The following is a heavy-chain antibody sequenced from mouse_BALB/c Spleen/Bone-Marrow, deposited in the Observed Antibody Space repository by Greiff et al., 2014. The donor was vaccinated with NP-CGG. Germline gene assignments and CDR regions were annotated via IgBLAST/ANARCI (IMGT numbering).Heavy chain of an antibody. CDR1: GFTFSSYG. D-gene: IGHD2-14*01. CDR3: ARPYRYYFDY. V-gene: IGHV5-6-3*01. Sequence: VQLQQSGGGLVQPGGSLKLSCAASGFTFSSYGMSWVRQTPDKRLELVATINSNGGSTYYPDSVKGRFTISRDNAKNTLYLQMSSPKSEDTAMYYCARPYRYYFDYWGQGTTLTVSS. CDR2: INSNGGST. J-gene: IGHJ2*01.